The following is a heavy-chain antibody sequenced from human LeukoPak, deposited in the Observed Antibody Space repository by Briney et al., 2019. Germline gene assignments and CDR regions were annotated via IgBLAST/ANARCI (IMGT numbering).Heavy chain of an antibody. CDR1: GGSFSGYY. D-gene: IGHD3-22*01. CDR3: ARNFDSSGYYLAY. J-gene: IGHJ4*02. Sequence: SETLSLTCAVYGGSFSGYYWSWIRQPPGKELEWIGEINYSENTNWIGEIKHSENTNYNPSLKSRVTISVDRSKNQFSLQLRSVTAADTAVYYCARNFDSSGYYLAYWGQGNLVTVSS. V-gene: IGHV4-34*01. CDR2: IKHSENT.